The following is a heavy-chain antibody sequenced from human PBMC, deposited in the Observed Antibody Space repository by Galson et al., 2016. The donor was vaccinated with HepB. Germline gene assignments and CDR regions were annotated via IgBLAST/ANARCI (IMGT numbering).Heavy chain of an antibody. J-gene: IGHJ6*02. D-gene: IGHD4-17*01. Sequence: SVKVSCKASGYTFTNYYMHWVRQAPGQGLEWMGLIHPTSGSPNYAQKFQDRVAMTRDTSTSTVYMELSSLRSEDTAVYYCARPLLPFSGDNGYYYYGFDVWGQGTTVTASS. V-gene: IGHV1-46*01. CDR2: IHPTSGSP. CDR1: GYTFTNYY. CDR3: ARPLLPFSGDNGYYYYGFDV.